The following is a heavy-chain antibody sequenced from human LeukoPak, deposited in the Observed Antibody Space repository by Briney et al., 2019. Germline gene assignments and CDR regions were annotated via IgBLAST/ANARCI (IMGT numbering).Heavy chain of an antibody. CDR3: ARDVGTALVTGDY. V-gene: IGHV4-59*12. D-gene: IGHD5-18*01. CDR2: IYYSGRT. J-gene: IGHJ4*02. CDR1: GGSISSYY. Sequence: SETLSLTCSVSGGSISSYYWSWIRQPPGRGLEWIGYIYYSGRTSYNPSLKSRVTISVDKSKNQLSLKLISVTAADTAVYYCARDVGTALVTGDYWGQGTLVTVSS.